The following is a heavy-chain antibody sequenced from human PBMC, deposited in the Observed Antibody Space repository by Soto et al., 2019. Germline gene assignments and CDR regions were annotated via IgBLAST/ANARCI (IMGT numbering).Heavy chain of an antibody. CDR3: ARSGTASSSMDV. V-gene: IGHV5-10-1*01. CDR1: GYSFTNYW. D-gene: IGHD1-1*01. J-gene: IGHJ6*02. CDR2: IDPSDSYV. Sequence: GESLKISCKGSGYSFTNYWIIWVRQMPGRGLEWMGRIDPSDSYVNYSPSLQGHVTISDDRSISTAYLQWSSLKASDTAMYYCARSGTASSSMDVWGQGTTVTVSS.